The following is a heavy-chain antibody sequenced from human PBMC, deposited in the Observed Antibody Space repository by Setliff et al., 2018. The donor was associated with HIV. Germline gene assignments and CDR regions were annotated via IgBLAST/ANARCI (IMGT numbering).Heavy chain of an antibody. CDR3: AWGTQRPIDS. J-gene: IGHJ4*02. Sequence: ASVKVSCKASGYTFPDYYMQWVRQAPGKGLEWMGLIDPDRGDTVYAEKFQGRVTITADRSIDIAYMKLSSLTSEDTAMYFCAWGTQRPIDSWGQGTLVTVSS. CDR2: IDPDRGDT. CDR1: GYTFPDYY. D-gene: IGHD3-16*01. V-gene: IGHV1-69-2*01.